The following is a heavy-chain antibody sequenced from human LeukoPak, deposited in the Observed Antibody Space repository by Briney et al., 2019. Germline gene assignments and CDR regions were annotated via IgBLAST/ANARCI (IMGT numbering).Heavy chain of an antibody. CDR2: AKADASYT. CDR3: VRDGDDYNFDY. J-gene: IGHJ4*02. Sequence: GGSLRLSCAASGFTFSSYWMRWVRQAPGKGLVWVSRAKADASYTDYADSVKGPFTISRDTARNTLYLQMHSLRAEDTAVYYCVRDGDDYNFDYWGQGSLVTVSS. CDR1: GFTFSSYW. V-gene: IGHV3-74*01. D-gene: IGHD5-24*01.